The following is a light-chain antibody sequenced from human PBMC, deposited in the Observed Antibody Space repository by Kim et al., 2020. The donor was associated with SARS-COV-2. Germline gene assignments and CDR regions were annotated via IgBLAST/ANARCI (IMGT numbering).Light chain of an antibody. CDR2: KND. CDR3: ASWDDNLSAAL. CDR1: SSNIGANY. J-gene: IGLJ3*02. V-gene: IGLV1-47*01. Sequence: QSVLNQPPSASGTAGQSVTLSCSGGSSNIGANYVYWYQHLPGTAPRLLMHKNDQRPSGVPDRFSGSKSGTSASLAISGLRSENEADYYCASWDDNLSAALFVGGTRLTVL.